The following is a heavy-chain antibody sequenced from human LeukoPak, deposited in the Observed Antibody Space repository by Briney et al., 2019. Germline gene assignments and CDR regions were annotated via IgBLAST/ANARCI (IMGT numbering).Heavy chain of an antibody. CDR3: ASEGKDIVVVPAAMRYYYYMDV. Sequence: PSETLSLTCTVSGGSISSYYWSWIRQPPGKGLEWIGYIYYSGSTNYNPSLKSRVTISVDTSKNQFSLKLSSVTAADTAVYYCASEGKDIVVVPAAMRYYYYMDVWGKGTTVTISS. CDR1: GGSISSYY. D-gene: IGHD2-2*01. J-gene: IGHJ6*03. CDR2: IYYSGST. V-gene: IGHV4-59*01.